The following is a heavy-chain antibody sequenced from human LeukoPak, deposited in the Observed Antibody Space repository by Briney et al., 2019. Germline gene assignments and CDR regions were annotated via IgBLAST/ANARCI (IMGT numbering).Heavy chain of an antibody. D-gene: IGHD4-23*01. CDR3: ARDYGGNSGYFDY. V-gene: IGHV3-21*01. Sequence: GGSLRLSCAASGFTFGSYSMNRVRQAPGQGLDWVSSITSGGTYIYYADSVKGRFTISRDNAKNSLFLQMNSLRAEDTAVYYCARDYGGNSGYFDYWGQGALVTVSS. CDR2: ITSGGTYI. J-gene: IGHJ4*02. CDR1: GFTFGSYS.